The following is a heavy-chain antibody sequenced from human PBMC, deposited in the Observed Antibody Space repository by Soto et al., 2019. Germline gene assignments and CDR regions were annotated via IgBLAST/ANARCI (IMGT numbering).Heavy chain of an antibody. Sequence: NPSETLSLTCAVYGGSFSDYYWSWIRQPPGKGLEWIGYIYYSGSTYYNPSLKSRVTISVDTSKNQFSLKLSSVTAADTAVYYCARGFERDYDYYGMDVWGQETTVNVSS. D-gene: IGHD3-10*01. CDR1: GGSFSDYY. CDR3: ARGFERDYDYYGMDV. V-gene: IGHV4-34*09. CDR2: IYYSGST. J-gene: IGHJ6*02.